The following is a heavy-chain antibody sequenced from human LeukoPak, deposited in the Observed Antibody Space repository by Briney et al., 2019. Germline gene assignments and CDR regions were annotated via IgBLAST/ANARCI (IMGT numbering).Heavy chain of an antibody. CDR1: GYTFTDHY. J-gene: IGHJ6*02. CDR3: ASSSSYCSGGNCYYYYGMDF. V-gene: IGHV1-2*02. CDR2: ISPNSGGT. D-gene: IGHD2-15*01. Sequence: ASVKVSCKASGYTFTDHYIHWVRQAPGQGPEWMGWISPNSGGTNYAQKFQGRVTMARDTSISTAYMELSRLRSDDTAVYYCASSSSYCSGGNCYYYYGMDFWGQGTTVTVSS.